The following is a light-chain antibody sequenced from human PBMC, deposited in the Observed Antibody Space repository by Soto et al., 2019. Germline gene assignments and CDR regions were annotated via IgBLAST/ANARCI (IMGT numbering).Light chain of an antibody. J-gene: IGKJ3*01. CDR2: AAS. V-gene: IGKV1-9*01. Sequence: DIQLTQSPSFLSASVGDRVTITCRASQGISSYLAWYQQKPGKAPKLLIYAASLLQSGVPSRFSGSGSGTEFTLTSSSLQPEDFATYYCQQLNSYPPLFTFGPGTKVDIK. CDR1: QGISSY. CDR3: QQLNSYPPLFT.